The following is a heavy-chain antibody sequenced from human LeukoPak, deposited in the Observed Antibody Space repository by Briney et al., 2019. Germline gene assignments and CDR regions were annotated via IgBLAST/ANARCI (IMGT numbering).Heavy chain of an antibody. Sequence: PGGSLRLSCAASGFTFSSYSMNWVRQAPGKGLEWVSYISSSSSTIYYADSVKGRFTISRDNPKNTLSLQMSSLRAEDTGIYFCAKDQGTTFGYFNYWGQGILVTVSS. D-gene: IGHD1-14*01. V-gene: IGHV3-48*01. CDR3: AKDQGTTFGYFNY. CDR1: GFTFSSYS. CDR2: ISSSSSTI. J-gene: IGHJ4*02.